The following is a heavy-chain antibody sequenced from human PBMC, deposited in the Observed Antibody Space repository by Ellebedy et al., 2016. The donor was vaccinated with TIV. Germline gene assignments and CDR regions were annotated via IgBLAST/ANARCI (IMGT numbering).Heavy chain of an antibody. CDR2: ISGSGGGT. J-gene: IGHJ5*02. Sequence: GGSLRLCXAASGFTFSSYTMRWVRQAPGKGLEWVSDISGSGGGTYYADSVKGRFTISRDNSKNTLYLQMNSLRVEDTAVYYCAKGITAAVVEGSLFDPWGQGTLVTVSS. V-gene: IGHV3-23*01. CDR1: GFTFSSYT. D-gene: IGHD6-13*01. CDR3: AKGITAAVVEGSLFDP.